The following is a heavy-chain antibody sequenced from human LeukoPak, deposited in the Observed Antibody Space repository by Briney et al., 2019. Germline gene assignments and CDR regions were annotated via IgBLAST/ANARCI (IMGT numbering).Heavy chain of an antibody. CDR1: GFTFSDYY. Sequence: PGGSLRLSCAASGFTFSDYYMSWIRQAPGKGLEWVSYISSSGSTIYYADSVKGRFTISRDNAKNSLSLQMNSLRVADTAVYYCARTYNNHRYSSGAGIDYWGQGTLVTVSS. J-gene: IGHJ4*02. D-gene: IGHD6-19*01. V-gene: IGHV3-11*04. CDR3: ARTYNNHRYSSGAGIDY. CDR2: ISSSGSTI.